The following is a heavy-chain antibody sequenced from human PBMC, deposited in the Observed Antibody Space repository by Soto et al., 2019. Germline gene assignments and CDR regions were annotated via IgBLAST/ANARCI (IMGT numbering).Heavy chain of an antibody. V-gene: IGHV3-30*18. CDR2: VSYDGSKQ. J-gene: IGHJ4*02. D-gene: IGHD3-22*01. CDR1: GFTFNSYC. Sequence: GGSLRLSCAASGFTFNSYCIHWVRQAPGQGLEWVAGVSYDGSKQYYTDSVRGRFTISRDNSRNTLDLQMNSLRAEDTAVYYCAKDTYYHDSSGYYVFDCWGQGTLVTVSS. CDR3: AKDTYYHDSSGYYVFDC.